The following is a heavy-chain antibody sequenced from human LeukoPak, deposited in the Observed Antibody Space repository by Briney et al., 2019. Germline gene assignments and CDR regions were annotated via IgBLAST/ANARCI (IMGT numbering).Heavy chain of an antibody. D-gene: IGHD3-3*01. CDR2: IRGSGGST. V-gene: IGHV3-23*01. CDR3: AKDRYDFWSTYSSNPFDY. Sequence: GGSLRLSCAASKFTFSSYAMNWVRQASGKGLEWVSGIRGSGGSTYYADSVKGRFTISRDNSKNTLYLQMNSLRAEDTAVYYCAKDRYDFWSTYSSNPFDYWGQGTLVTVSS. CDR1: KFTFSSYA. J-gene: IGHJ4*02.